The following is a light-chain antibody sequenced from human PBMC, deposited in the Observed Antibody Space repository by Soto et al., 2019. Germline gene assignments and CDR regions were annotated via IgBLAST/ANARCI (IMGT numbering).Light chain of an antibody. Sequence: SLSLVALSLNPEERATLSCRASQSVSSSYLAWHQQKPGQAPRLLMYGGSSRATGMPDRFSGSGSGTDFTLTISSLEPEDFPVYYSQQYCSLVSFGEGTMPDIK. CDR2: GGS. CDR1: QSVSSSY. CDR3: QQYCSLVS. J-gene: IGKJ2*03. V-gene: IGKV3-20*01.